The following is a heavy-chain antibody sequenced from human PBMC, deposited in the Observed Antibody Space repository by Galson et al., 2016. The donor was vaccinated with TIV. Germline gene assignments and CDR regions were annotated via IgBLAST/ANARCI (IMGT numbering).Heavy chain of an antibody. D-gene: IGHD3-3*01. CDR2: ISYDSTNT. J-gene: IGHJ6*02. CDR1: TIHFSTFA. Sequence: SLRLSCAASTIHFSTFAMHWVRQAPGRGLEWVAVISYDSTNTYYADSVKGRFTISRDNDRNTLYLQLNNLRPEDTAVYYCASPRHGGFLRFSMDVWGQGTTVTVS. V-gene: IGHV3-30*14. CDR3: ASPRHGGFLRFSMDV.